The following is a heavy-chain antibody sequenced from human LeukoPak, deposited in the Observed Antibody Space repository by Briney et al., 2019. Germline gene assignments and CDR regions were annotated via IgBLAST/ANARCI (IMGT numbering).Heavy chain of an antibody. J-gene: IGHJ2*01. CDR3: ARALVRATMVWYFDL. CDR2: ISHSGST. CDR1: GGSFSGYY. V-gene: IGHV4-34*01. D-gene: IGHD5-12*01. Sequence: SETLSLTCAVSGGSFSGYYWSWIRQPPGKGLEWTGEISHSGSTNYSPSPKSRVTISVDTSKNQFSLNLSSVTAADTAVYYCARALVRATMVWYFDLWGRGTLVTVSS.